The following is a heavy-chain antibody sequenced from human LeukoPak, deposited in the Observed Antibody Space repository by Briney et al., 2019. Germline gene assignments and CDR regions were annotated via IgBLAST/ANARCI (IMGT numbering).Heavy chain of an antibody. D-gene: IGHD6-13*01. CDR1: GYTFTSYY. CDR3: ARVRVAAAAEGYYYGMDV. J-gene: IGHJ6*02. Sequence: GASVKVSCKASGYTFTSYYMHWVRQAPGQGLEWMGIINPSGGSTSYAQKFQGWVTMTRDTSISTAYMELSRLRSDDTAVYYCARVRVAAAAEGYYYGMDVWGQGTTVTVSS. CDR2: INPSGGST. V-gene: IGHV1-46*01.